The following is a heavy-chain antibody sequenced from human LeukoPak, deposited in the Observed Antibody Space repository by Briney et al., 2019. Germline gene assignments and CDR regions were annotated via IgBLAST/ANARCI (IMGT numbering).Heavy chain of an antibody. Sequence: GGSLRLSCAASGFTFSSYAMSWVRQAPGKGLECVSAISGSGGSAYYADSVKGRFTVSRDNSKNTLYLQMNSLRAEDTAVYYCAISGYSSGWYLGALFDYWGEGTLVTVSS. CDR2: ISGSGGSA. CDR1: GFTFSSYA. V-gene: IGHV3-23*01. D-gene: IGHD6-19*01. J-gene: IGHJ4*02. CDR3: AISGYSSGWYLGALFDY.